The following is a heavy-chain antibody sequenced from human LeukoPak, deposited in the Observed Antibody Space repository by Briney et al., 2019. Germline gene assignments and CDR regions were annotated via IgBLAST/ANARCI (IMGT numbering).Heavy chain of an antibody. D-gene: IGHD1-7*01. V-gene: IGHV4-59*01. J-gene: IGHJ4*02. Sequence: SETLSLTCAVSGGSISSFYWSWIRQPPGKGLEWIGYIYYSGTTNYNPSLESRVTISVDTSKNQFSLKLSSVTAADTAVYYCARVLNWNYAPDYWGQGSLVTVSS. CDR3: ARVLNWNYAPDY. CDR1: GGSISSFY. CDR2: IYYSGTT.